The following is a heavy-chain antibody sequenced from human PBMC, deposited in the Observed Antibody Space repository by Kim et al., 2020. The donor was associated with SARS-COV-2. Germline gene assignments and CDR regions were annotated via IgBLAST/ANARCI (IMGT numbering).Heavy chain of an antibody. V-gene: IGHV3-15*01. CDR3: TTDSRASGWYYAESPGYPDY. Sequence: GGSLRLSCAASGFTFSNAWMSWVRQAPGKGLEWVGRIKSKTDGGTTDYAAPVKGRFTISRDDSKNTLYLQMNSLKTEDTAVYYCTTDSRASGWYYAESPGYPDYWGQGTLVTVSS. J-gene: IGHJ4*02. D-gene: IGHD6-19*01. CDR2: IKSKTDGGTT. CDR1: GFTFSNAW.